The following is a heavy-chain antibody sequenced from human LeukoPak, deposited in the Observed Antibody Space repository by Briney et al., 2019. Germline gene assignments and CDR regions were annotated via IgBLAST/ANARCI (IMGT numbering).Heavy chain of an antibody. J-gene: IGHJ4*02. CDR1: GYTFTGYY. Sequence: ASVKVSCKASGYTFTGYYMHWVRQAPGQGLEWMGWINPNSGGTNYAQKFQGRVTMTRDTSISTAYMELSRLRSDDTAVYYCARGHLRYSSPWEYWGQGTLVTVSS. CDR2: INPNSGGT. CDR3: ARGHLRYSSPWEY. V-gene: IGHV1-2*02. D-gene: IGHD6-13*01.